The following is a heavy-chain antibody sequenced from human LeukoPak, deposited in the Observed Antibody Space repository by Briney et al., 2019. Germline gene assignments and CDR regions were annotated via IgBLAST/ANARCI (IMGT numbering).Heavy chain of an antibody. J-gene: IGHJ4*02. V-gene: IGHV3-23*01. CDR3: AKFYDILTGYFDY. CDR2: ISGGNGNTYYA. CDR1: GFPFSSYA. D-gene: IGHD3-9*01. Sequence: TGGSLRLSCAASGFPFSSYAMSWVRQSPGKGLEWVSAISGGNGNTYYAYYADSVRARFTISRDSSKNTLYLQMNSLRAEDTAVYYCAKFYDILTGYFDYWGQGTLVTVSS.